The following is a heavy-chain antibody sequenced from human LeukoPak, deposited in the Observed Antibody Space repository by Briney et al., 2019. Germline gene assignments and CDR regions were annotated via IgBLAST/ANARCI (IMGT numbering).Heavy chain of an antibody. CDR1: GYTFTGYY. CDR2: INPNSGGT. V-gene: IGHV1-2*02. CDR3: ARLRYYSDSNANNRFDY. D-gene: IGHD3-22*01. Sequence: VASVKVSCKASGYTFTGYYMHWVRQAPGQGLEWMGWINPNSGGTNYAQKFQGRVTMTRDTSISTAYMELSRLRSDDTAVYYCARLRYYSDSNANNRFDYWGQGTLVTVSS. J-gene: IGHJ4*02.